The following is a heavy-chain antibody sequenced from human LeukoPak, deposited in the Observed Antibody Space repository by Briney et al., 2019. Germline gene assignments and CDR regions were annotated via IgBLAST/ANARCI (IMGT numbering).Heavy chain of an antibody. CDR2: IYYSGST. V-gene: IGHV4-59*08. CDR3: ARHSIVGQWLVPFDY. Sequence: KPSETLSLTCTVSGGSISSYYWSWIRQPPGKGLEWIGYIYYSGSTNYNPSLKSRVTISVDTSKNQFSLKPSSVTAADTAVYYCARHSIVGQWLVPFDYWGQGTLVTVSS. J-gene: IGHJ4*02. CDR1: GGSISSYY. D-gene: IGHD6-19*01.